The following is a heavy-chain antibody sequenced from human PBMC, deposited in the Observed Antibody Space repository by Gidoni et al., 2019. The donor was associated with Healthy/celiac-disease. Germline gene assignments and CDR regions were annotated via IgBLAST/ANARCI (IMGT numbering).Heavy chain of an antibody. CDR3: AKDLGTCSGGSCYSPHY. J-gene: IGHJ4*02. D-gene: IGHD2-15*01. CDR2: ISYDGSNK. V-gene: IGHV3-30*18. CDR1: GVTFSSSG. Sequence: QVQLVESGGGVFQPGRSLRLSSAASGVTFSSSGMHWGRQAPGKGLEWVAVISYDGSNKYYADSVKGRFTISRDNSKNTLYLQMNSLRAEDTAVYYCAKDLGTCSGGSCYSPHYWGQGTLVTVSS.